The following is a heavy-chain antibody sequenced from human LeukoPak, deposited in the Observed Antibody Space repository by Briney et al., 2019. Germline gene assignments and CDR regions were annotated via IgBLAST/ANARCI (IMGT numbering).Heavy chain of an antibody. Sequence: SETLSLTCTVSGGSISSSSYYWGWIRQRPGKGLEGIVSIYYSGSTYYNPSLKSRVTISVDTSKNQFSLKLTSVTAADTAVYYCARRIAVAGTVSLMGWFDPWGQGTLVTVSS. D-gene: IGHD6-19*01. CDR1: GGSISSSSYY. CDR2: IYYSGST. CDR3: ARRIAVAGTVSLMGWFDP. J-gene: IGHJ5*02. V-gene: IGHV4-39*01.